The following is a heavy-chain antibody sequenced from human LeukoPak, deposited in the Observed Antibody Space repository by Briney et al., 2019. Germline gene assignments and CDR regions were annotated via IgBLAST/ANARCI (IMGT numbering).Heavy chain of an antibody. J-gene: IGHJ4*02. CDR1: GFTVSSNY. D-gene: IGHD3-10*01. Sequence: PGGSLRLSCAASGFTVSSNYMSWVRQAPGKGLEWVSGINWNGGSTGYADSVKGRFTISRDNAKNSLYLQMNSLRAEDTALYYCARAPYGSGSYYFDYWGQGTLVTVSS. V-gene: IGHV3-20*04. CDR2: INWNGGST. CDR3: ARAPYGSGSYYFDY.